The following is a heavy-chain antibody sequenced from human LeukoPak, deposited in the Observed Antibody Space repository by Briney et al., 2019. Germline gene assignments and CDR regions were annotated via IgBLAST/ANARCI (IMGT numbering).Heavy chain of an antibody. J-gene: IGHJ6*02. CDR3: AKDGWYYYDSSGSNYYYYGMDV. V-gene: IGHV3-30*18. D-gene: IGHD3-22*01. Sequence: GGSLRLSCAASGFTFSSHGMHWVRQAPGKGLEWVAVISYDGSNKYYADSVKGRFTISRDNSKNTLYLQMNSLRAEDTAVYYCAKDGWYYYDSSGSNYYYYGMDVWGQGTTVTVSS. CDR2: ISYDGSNK. CDR1: GFTFSSHG.